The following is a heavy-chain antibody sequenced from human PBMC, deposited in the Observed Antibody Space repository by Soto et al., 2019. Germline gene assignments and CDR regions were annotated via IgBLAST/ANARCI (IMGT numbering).Heavy chain of an antibody. J-gene: IGHJ6*02. CDR1: GFTFSSYA. CDR3: VKDGGIVATLYLRDYYGMDV. CDR2: ISSNGGST. Sequence: GGSLRLSCSASGFTFSSYAMHWVRQAPGKGLEYVSAISSNGGSTYYADSVKGRFTISRDNSKNTLYLQMSSLRAEDTAVYYCVKDGGIVATLYLRDYYGMDVWGQGTTVTVSS. V-gene: IGHV3-64D*08. D-gene: IGHD5-12*01.